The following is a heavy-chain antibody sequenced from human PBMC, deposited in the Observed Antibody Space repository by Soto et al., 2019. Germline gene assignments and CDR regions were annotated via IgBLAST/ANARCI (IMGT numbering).Heavy chain of an antibody. J-gene: IGHJ4*02. V-gene: IGHV4-31*03. CDR2: IYYSGTT. CDR3: ASDRSGSKIDQ. CDR1: GGSISSGGHY. D-gene: IGHD3-22*01. Sequence: QVQLQESGPELVKPSQTLTLTCTVSGGSISSGGHYWTWIRQLPGKGLEWIGFIYYSGTTFYNPARQSRVSISVDTSKNLFSLRLSSVTAADTAVYFCASDRSGSKIDQWGQGTLVTVSS.